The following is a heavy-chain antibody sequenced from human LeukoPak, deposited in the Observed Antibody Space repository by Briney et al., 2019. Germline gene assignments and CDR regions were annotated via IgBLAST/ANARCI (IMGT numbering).Heavy chain of an antibody. Sequence: GGSLRLSCAASGFIFSNYVMGWVRHAPGKGLELVSSISDIGIGTYYADSVKGRFTIFRDNSKNILYLQMNSLRAEDTAIYYCAKRGGGTMFAFDIWGQGTMVTVSS. CDR1: GFIFSNYV. CDR3: AKRGGGTMFAFDI. V-gene: IGHV3-23*01. D-gene: IGHD3-10*02. CDR2: ISDIGIGT. J-gene: IGHJ3*02.